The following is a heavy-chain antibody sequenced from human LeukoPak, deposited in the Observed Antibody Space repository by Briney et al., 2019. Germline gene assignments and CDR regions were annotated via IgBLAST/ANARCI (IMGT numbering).Heavy chain of an antibody. CDR3: AREVVFSSSWRTGFDP. D-gene: IGHD6-13*01. V-gene: IGHV6-1*01. CDR1: GDSVSSNSAA. Sequence: SQTLSLTCAISGDSVSSNSAAWNWIRQSPSRGLEWLGRTYYRSKWYNDYAVSVKSRITINPDTFKNQFSLQLNSVTPEDTAVYYCAREVVFSSSWRTGFDPWGQGTLVTVSS. J-gene: IGHJ5*02. CDR2: TYYRSKWYN.